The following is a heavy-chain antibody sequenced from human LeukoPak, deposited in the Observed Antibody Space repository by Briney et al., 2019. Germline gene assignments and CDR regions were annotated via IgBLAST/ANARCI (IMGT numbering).Heavy chain of an antibody. J-gene: IGHJ3*02. CDR1: GFTFTSYT. Sequence: PGGSLRLSCAASGFTFTSYTMNWVRQAPGKGLEWVSSISSNSGSIYYADSVKGRFTISRDNAKNSLYLHMNSPRAEDTAVYYCARGTMATITFDIWGQGTMVTVSS. V-gene: IGHV3-21*01. CDR3: ARGTMATITFDI. CDR2: ISSNSGSI. D-gene: IGHD5-24*01.